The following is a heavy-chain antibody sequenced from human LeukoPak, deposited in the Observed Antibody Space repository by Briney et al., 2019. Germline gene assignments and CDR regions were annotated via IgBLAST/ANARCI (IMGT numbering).Heavy chain of an antibody. Sequence: ASVKVSCKVSGYTLTQLSMHWVRQAPGKGLAWIGGFDPEDGETICAQKFQGRVTMTEDTSTDTAYMELSSLRSEDTAVYYCATQIGGPVLYRHWVFDPWGQGTLVTVSS. CDR1: GYTLTQLS. CDR2: FDPEDGET. D-gene: IGHD2-15*01. V-gene: IGHV1-24*01. J-gene: IGHJ5*02. CDR3: ATQIGGPVLYRHWVFDP.